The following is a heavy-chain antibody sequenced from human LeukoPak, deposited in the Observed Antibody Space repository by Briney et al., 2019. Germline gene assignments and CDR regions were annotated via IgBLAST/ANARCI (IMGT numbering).Heavy chain of an antibody. Sequence: GGSLRLSCAASGFTFSSYWMSWVRQAPGKGLEWVANIKQDGSEKYYVDSVKGRFTISRDNAKNSLYLQMNSLRAEDTAVYYCARDRRYYYDSSGYEDYWGQGTLVTVSS. CDR1: GFTFSSYW. J-gene: IGHJ4*02. V-gene: IGHV3-7*01. CDR2: IKQDGSEK. D-gene: IGHD3-22*01. CDR3: ARDRRYYYDSSGYEDY.